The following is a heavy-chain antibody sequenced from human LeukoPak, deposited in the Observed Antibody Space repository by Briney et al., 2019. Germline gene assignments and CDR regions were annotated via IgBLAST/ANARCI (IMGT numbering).Heavy chain of an antibody. CDR3: ATYYGSGSDSYYYYMDV. CDR1: GGSFSGYY. J-gene: IGHJ6*03. V-gene: IGHV4-34*01. D-gene: IGHD3-10*01. Sequence: SETLSLTCAVYGGSFSGYYWSWIRQPPGKGLEWIGEINHSGSTDYNPSLKSRVAISVDTSKNQLSLKLSSVTAADTAVYYCATYYGSGSDSYYYYMDVWGRGTTVTVSS. CDR2: INHSGST.